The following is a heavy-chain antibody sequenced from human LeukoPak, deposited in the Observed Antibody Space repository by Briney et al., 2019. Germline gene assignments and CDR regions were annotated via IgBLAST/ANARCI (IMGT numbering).Heavy chain of an antibody. CDR3: ARSGYDILTGFIYYYGMDV. J-gene: IGHJ6*02. V-gene: IGHV1-46*01. CDR1: GYTFTSYH. Sequence: ASVKVSCKASGYTFTSYHMHWVRQAPGQGLEWMGIINPSGGSTSYTQKFQGRVTMTRDTSTSTVYMELSSLRSEDTAVYYCARSGYDILTGFIYYYGMDVWGQGTTVTVSS. CDR2: INPSGGST. D-gene: IGHD3-9*01.